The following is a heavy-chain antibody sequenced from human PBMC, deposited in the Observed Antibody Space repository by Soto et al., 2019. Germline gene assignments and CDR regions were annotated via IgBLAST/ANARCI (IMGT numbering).Heavy chain of an antibody. Sequence: PGGSLRPSCAASGFTFPRFGMHWVRQAPGKGREWGGLITYEGSQIYYADAVKGRFSTSRDNTRNSFYLNMDSLRAGDTATYYCVRGTPTPGLDIWGRGTTVTVSS. J-gene: IGHJ6*02. CDR2: ITYEGSQI. CDR1: GFTFPRFG. D-gene: IGHD1-1*01. V-gene: IGHV3-30*03. CDR3: VRGTPTPGLDI.